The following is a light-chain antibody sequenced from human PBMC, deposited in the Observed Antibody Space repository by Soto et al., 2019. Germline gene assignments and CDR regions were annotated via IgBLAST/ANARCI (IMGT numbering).Light chain of an antibody. V-gene: IGKV3-20*01. CDR3: KQYGTSPRT. J-gene: IGKJ1*01. CDR2: GAS. Sequence: EIVLTQSPGTLSLSPGERATLSCRASQSVSSSYLAWYQQKPGQAHRLLISGASSRATGIQDRFTGSGSGTDFTLTISRLEPEDFAVYYCKQYGTSPRTFGQGTKVDI. CDR1: QSVSSSY.